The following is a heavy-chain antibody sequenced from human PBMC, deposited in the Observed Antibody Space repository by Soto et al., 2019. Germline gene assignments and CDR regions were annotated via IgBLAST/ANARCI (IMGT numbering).Heavy chain of an antibody. Sequence: WWSLSLSCAASVFTFSNYAMSWIRQAPGKGLEWVSLISATGGATYYADSVNGRFTISRDTYNNTLYQQVHSLTAEDTAVYYCAKDRRAGGNSAFYFDFWGQGAQVTVSS. CDR1: VFTFSNYA. CDR3: AKDRRAGGNSAFYFDF. CDR2: ISATGGAT. D-gene: IGHD3-16*01. V-gene: IGHV3-23*01. J-gene: IGHJ4*02.